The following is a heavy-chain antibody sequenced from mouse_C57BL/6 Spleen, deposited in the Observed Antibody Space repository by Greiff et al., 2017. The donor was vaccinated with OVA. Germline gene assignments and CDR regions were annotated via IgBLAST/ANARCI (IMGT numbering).Heavy chain of an antibody. D-gene: IGHD2-1*01. Sequence: VKLQESGPGLVQPSQSLSITCTVSGFSLTSYGVHWVRQSPGKGLEWLGVIWSGGSTDYNAAFISRLSISKDNSKSQVFFKMNSLQADDTAIYYCARTLTTPWYFDVWGTGTTVTVSS. V-gene: IGHV2-2*01. CDR3: ARTLTTPWYFDV. CDR2: IWSGGST. CDR1: GFSLTSYG. J-gene: IGHJ1*03.